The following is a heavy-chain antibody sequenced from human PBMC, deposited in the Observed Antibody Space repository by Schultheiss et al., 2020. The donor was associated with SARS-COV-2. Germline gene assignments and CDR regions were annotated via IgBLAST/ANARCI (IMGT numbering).Heavy chain of an antibody. Sequence: SQTLSLTCAVYGGSFSDFYWSWIRQPAGKGLEWIGRIYTSGSTNYNPSLKSRVTMSVDTSKKQFSLNLSSVTAADTAVYYCARGYSGWRSEWFDPWGQGTLVTVSS. V-gene: IGHV4-59*10. D-gene: IGHD6-19*01. J-gene: IGHJ5*02. CDR3: ARGYSGWRSEWFDP. CDR1: GGSFSDFY. CDR2: IYTSGST.